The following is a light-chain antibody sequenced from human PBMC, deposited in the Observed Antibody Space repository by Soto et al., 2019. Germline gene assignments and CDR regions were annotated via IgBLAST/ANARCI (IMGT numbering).Light chain of an antibody. CDR1: QSVASY. Sequence: EIVLTQSPATLSLSPGERVTLSCRASQSVASYLAWYQQRPGQAPRLLISDASSRATGIPARFSGSGSGTAFTLTISSLEPEDFAVYYCQQRSNWPRTFGQGTKVEIK. V-gene: IGKV3-11*01. CDR3: QQRSNWPRT. J-gene: IGKJ1*01. CDR2: DAS.